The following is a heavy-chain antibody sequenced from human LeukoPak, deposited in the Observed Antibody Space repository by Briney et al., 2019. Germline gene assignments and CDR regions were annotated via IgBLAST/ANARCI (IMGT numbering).Heavy chain of an antibody. CDR1: GYTFTNYG. D-gene: IGHD2-2*01. V-gene: IGHV1-18*01. CDR2: ISGYNGNA. CDR3: ARDAGYCSSETCYDDAFDI. J-gene: IGHJ3*02. Sequence: GASVKVSCKASGYTFTNYGLSWVRQAPGQGLEWMGWISGYNGNATYTQKLQGGVIMTTDTSTTTAYMDLRSLRSDDTAVYYCARDAGYCSSETCYDDAFDIWGQGTMVTVSS.